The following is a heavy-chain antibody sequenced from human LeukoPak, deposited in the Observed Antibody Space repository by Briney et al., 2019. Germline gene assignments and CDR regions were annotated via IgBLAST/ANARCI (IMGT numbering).Heavy chain of an antibody. D-gene: IGHD2-21*01. V-gene: IGHV1-2*02. CDR1: GHTFTDYY. CDR3: ARAHIGNDLFIDY. J-gene: IGHJ4*02. CDR2: INVNSGGT. Sequence: ASVKVSCKASGHTFTDYYLHWVRQDPGQGLEWMGWINVNSGGTNYAQKFQGRVTMTRDTSISTGQMELSSLRSDDAAVYYCARAHIGNDLFIDYWGQGTLVTVSS.